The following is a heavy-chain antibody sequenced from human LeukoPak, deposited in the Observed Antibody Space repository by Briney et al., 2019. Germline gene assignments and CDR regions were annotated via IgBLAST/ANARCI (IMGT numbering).Heavy chain of an antibody. CDR3: VRHNYGYDY. D-gene: IGHD5-18*01. CDR1: GFTFNTYW. V-gene: IGHV3-74*01. Sequence: GGSLRLSCAASGFTFNTYWMHWVRQAPGEGPVWVAHILNDGGSTSYADSAKGRSIISRDNAENTLSLQMNSLRAEDTAVYYCVRHNYGYDYWGQGTPVTVSS. CDR2: ILNDGGST. J-gene: IGHJ4*02.